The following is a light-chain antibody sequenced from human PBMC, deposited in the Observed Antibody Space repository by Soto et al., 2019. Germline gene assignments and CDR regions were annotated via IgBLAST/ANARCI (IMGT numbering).Light chain of an antibody. CDR3: QQYNSYLLT. V-gene: IGKV1-5*03. Sequence: DIQMTQSPSSLSASVGDRVTITCRASQSISSWLAWYQQKPGKAPKLLIYKASSLESGVPSRFSGSGSGTEFTLTISSLQPDDFATYYCQQYNSYLLTFGGGTTVDIK. J-gene: IGKJ4*01. CDR1: QSISSW. CDR2: KAS.